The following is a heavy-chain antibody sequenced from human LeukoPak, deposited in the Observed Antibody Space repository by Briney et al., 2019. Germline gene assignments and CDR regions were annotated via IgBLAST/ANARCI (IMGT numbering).Heavy chain of an antibody. CDR3: ARVLDLIGWFDP. V-gene: IGHV4-38-2*02. CDR1: GYSISSGYY. Sequence: SETLSLTCTVSGYSISSGYYWGWIRQPPGKGLEWIGSIYHSGSTYYNPSLKSRVTISVDTSKNQFSLKLSSVTAADTAVYYCARVLDLIGWFDPWGQGTLVTVSS. D-gene: IGHD3-16*01. J-gene: IGHJ5*02. CDR2: IYHSGST.